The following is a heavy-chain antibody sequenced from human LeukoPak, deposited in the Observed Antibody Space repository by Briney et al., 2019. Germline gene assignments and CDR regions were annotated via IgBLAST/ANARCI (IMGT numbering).Heavy chain of an antibody. Sequence: SETLSLTCTVSGGSISSYYWSWIRQPPGKGLERIGYIYYSGSTNYNPSLKSRVTISVDTSKNQFSLKLSSVTAADTAVYYCATGHYDFGNNWFDPWGQGTLVTVSS. D-gene: IGHD3-3*01. CDR2: IYYSGST. CDR3: ATGHYDFGNNWFDP. CDR1: GGSISSYY. J-gene: IGHJ5*02. V-gene: IGHV4-59*08.